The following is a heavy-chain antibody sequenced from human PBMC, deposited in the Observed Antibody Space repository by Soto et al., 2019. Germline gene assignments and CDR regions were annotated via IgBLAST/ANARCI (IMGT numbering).Heavy chain of an antibody. J-gene: IGHJ4*01. D-gene: IGHD4-4*01. CDR1: SCY. V-gene: IGHV4-59*08. CDR2: IYYSGST. Sequence: SCYRSWIRQPPGKGLECIGYIYYSGSTNYNPSLKSRVTISVDTSKNQFSLKLSSVTAADLSLNYCANSCYSSGDYFGHGTLVTAS. CDR3: ANSCYSSGDY.